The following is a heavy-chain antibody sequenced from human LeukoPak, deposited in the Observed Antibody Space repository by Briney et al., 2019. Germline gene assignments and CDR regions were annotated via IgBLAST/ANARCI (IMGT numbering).Heavy chain of an antibody. CDR1: GGTFSRND. CDR2: IMPLFGTA. Sequence: SVKVSCKASGGTFSRNDISWVRQAPGQGLEWMGGIMPLFGTAKNAQKFQGRVTITADKSTSTAYMELSSLRSEDTAVYYCARVNFRETNWFDPWGQGTLVTVSS. J-gene: IGHJ5*02. CDR3: ARVNFRETNWFDP. D-gene: IGHD2/OR15-2a*01. V-gene: IGHV1-69*06.